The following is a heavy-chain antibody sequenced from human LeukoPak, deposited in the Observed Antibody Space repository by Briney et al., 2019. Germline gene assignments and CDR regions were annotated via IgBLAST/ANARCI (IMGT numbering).Heavy chain of an antibody. CDR3: ARLLVVVVAASPSALDI. CDR2: IYPGDSDT. D-gene: IGHD2-15*01. Sequence: PGESLKISCKGSGYSFTSYWIGWVRQMPGKGLEWMGIIYPGDSDTKYSPSFQGQVTISADKSISTAYLQWSSLKASDTAMYYCARLLVVVVAASPSALDIWGQGTMVTVSS. V-gene: IGHV5-51*01. CDR1: GYSFTSYW. J-gene: IGHJ3*02.